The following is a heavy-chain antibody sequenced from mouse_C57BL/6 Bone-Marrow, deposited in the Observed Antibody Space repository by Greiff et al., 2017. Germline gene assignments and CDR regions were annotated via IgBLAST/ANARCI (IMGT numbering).Heavy chain of an antibody. V-gene: IGHV5-6*01. CDR2: ISSGGSYT. D-gene: IGHD1-3*01. Sequence: EVKLVESGGDLVKPGGSLKLSCAASGFTFSSYGMSWVRQTPDKRLEWVATISSGGSYTYYPDSVKGRFTISRDNAKNTLYLQRSSLKSEDTAMYYWSSPIYIPTWVADWGQGTLVTGSA. J-gene: IGHJ3*01. CDR3: SSPIYIPTWVAD. CDR1: GFTFSSYG.